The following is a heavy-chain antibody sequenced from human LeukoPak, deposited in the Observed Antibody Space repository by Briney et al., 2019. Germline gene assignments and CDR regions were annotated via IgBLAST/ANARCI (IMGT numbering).Heavy chain of an antibody. CDR3: ARMVGTGTTSYGMDV. D-gene: IGHD1-1*01. CDR2: MNPNSGNT. V-gene: IGHV1-8*01. J-gene: IGHJ6*02. Sequence: ASVKVSCKASGYTFTSYDINWVRQATGQGFEWMGWMNPNSGNTGYAQKFQGRVTMTRNTSISTAYMELSSLRSEDTAVYYCARMVGTGTTSYGMDVWGQGTTVTVSS. CDR1: GYTFTSYD.